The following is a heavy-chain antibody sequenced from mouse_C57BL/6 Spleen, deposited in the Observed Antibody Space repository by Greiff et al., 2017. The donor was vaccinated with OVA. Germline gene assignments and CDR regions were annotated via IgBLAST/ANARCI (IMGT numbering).Heavy chain of an antibody. D-gene: IGHD2-1*01. CDR1: GYTFTDYE. V-gene: IGHV1-15*01. CDR2: IDPETGGT. CDR3: TRFYGNYHFDY. J-gene: IGHJ2*01. Sequence: QVQLQQSGAELVRPGASVTLSCKASGYTFTDYEMHWVKQTPVHGLEWIGAIDPETGGTAYNQKFKGKAILTADKSSSTAYMELRRLTSEDSAVYYCTRFYGNYHFDYWGQGTTLTVSS.